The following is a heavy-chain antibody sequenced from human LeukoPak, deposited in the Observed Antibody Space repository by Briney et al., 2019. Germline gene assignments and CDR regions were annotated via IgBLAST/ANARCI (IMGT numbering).Heavy chain of an antibody. Sequence: SETLSLTCTVSGGSISSGGYYWSWIRQHPGKGLEWIGYIYHSGSTYCNPSLKSRVTISVDRSKNQFSLKLSSVTAADTAVYYCARDPFPGTIFGGGDYWGQGTLVTVSS. V-gene: IGHV4-31*03. D-gene: IGHD3-3*01. CDR2: IYHSGST. CDR3: ARDPFPGTIFGGGDY. CDR1: GGSISSGGYY. J-gene: IGHJ4*02.